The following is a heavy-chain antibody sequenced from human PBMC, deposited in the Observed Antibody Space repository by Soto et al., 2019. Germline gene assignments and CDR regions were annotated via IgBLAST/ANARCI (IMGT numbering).Heavy chain of an antibody. V-gene: IGHV3-23*01. CDR1: GFTFSTYD. CDR2: LSGSGVST. CDR3: AKGGGSKDYYDTSGYYLYYYYAMDV. Sequence: EVQLLESGGGLVQPGGSLRLSCAASGFTFSTYDMTWVRQATGKGLEWVSALSGSGVSTYYADSVKGRFTISRDNSKNTLYLQMNSLRAEDTAVYYCAKGGGSKDYYDTSGYYLYYYYAMDVWGQGTTVTVSS. D-gene: IGHD3-22*01. J-gene: IGHJ6*02.